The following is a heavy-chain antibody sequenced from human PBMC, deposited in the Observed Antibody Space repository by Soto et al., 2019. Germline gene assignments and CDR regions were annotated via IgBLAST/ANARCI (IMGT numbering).Heavy chain of an antibody. CDR1: GFTFSSYS. V-gene: IGHV3-21*04. Sequence: EVQLVESGGGLVKPGGSLRLSCAASGFTFSSYSMNWVRQAPGKGLEWVSSISSSSSYIYYADSVKGRFTISRDNAKNSLYLQTNSLRAEDTAVYYCATGQYYYDSSGYYYSWGQGTLVTVSS. CDR3: ATGQYYYDSSGYYYS. D-gene: IGHD3-22*01. J-gene: IGHJ4*02. CDR2: ISSSSSYI.